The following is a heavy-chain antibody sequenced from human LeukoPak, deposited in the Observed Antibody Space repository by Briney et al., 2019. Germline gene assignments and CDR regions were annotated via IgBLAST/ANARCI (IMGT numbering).Heavy chain of an antibody. CDR1: GFTFSSYS. CDR3: ARDHGRGSTDYFDY. V-gene: IGHV3-21*01. Sequence: TGGSLRLSCAASGFTFSSYSMNWLRQAPGKGLEWVSSFSSDGSYIYYADSVKGRFSISRDTAKNSLYLQMNSLGVDDTAVYYCARDHGRGSTDYFDYWGQGTLVTVSS. J-gene: IGHJ4*02. D-gene: IGHD3-10*01. CDR2: FSSDGSYI.